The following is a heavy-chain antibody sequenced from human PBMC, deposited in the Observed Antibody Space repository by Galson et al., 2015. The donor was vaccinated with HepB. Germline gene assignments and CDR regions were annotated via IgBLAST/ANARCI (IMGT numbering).Heavy chain of an antibody. CDR3: ARFGEYCTNGVCHGAFDI. J-gene: IGHJ3*02. CDR2: IWYDGSNK. Sequence: SLRLSCAASGFTFSSYGMHWVRQAPGKGLEWVAVIWYDGSNKYYADSVKGRFTISRDNSKNTLYLQMNSLRAEDTAVYYCARFGEYCTNGVCHGAFDIWGQGTMVTVSS. V-gene: IGHV3-33*01. D-gene: IGHD2-8*01. CDR1: GFTFSSYG.